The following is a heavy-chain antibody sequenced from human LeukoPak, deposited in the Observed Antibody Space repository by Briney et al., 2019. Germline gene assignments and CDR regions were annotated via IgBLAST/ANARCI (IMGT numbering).Heavy chain of an antibody. CDR2: INSDGSVI. Sequence: VGSLRLSCEASTFTFSRFWMYWVRQAPGKGLVWVSRINSDGSVIVYADAVKGRFTISRDNAKNTLYLQMNSLRAGDTAVYYCVSYNWNYAWFDSWGQGTLVTVSS. D-gene: IGHD1-7*01. J-gene: IGHJ5*01. CDR3: VSYNWNYAWFDS. CDR1: TFTFSRFW. V-gene: IGHV3-74*01.